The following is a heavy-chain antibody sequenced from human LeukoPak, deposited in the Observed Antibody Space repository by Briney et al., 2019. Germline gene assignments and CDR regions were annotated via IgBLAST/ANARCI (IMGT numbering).Heavy chain of an antibody. CDR3: AKAPRNYDFWSGPWFDP. CDR1: GFTFSSYA. CDR2: ICGSGGRT. D-gene: IGHD3-3*01. V-gene: IGHV3-23*01. Sequence: GGSLRLSCAASGFTFSSYAMSWVRQAPGKGVEWVSAICGSGGRTYYAASVKGGFTTSTDNTNNTLYLKMNSLRPEDTAVYYCAKAPRNYDFWSGPWFDPWGQGTLVTVSS. J-gene: IGHJ5*02.